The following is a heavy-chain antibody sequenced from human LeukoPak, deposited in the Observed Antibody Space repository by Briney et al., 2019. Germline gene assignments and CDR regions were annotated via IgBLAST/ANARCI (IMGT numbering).Heavy chain of an antibody. V-gene: IGHV4-61*02. CDR2: IYTSGST. D-gene: IGHD6-19*01. J-gene: IGHJ5*02. Sequence: SETLSLTCTVSGGPISSGSYYWSWIRQPAGKGLEWIGRIYTSGSTNYNPSLKSRVTISVDTSKNQFSLKLSSVTAADTAVYYCARDLRAAGKYNWFDPWGQGTLVTVSS. CDR3: ARDLRAAGKYNWFDP. CDR1: GGPISSGSYY.